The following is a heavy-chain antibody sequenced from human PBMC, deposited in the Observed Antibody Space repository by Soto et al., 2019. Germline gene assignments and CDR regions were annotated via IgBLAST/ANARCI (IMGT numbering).Heavy chain of an antibody. Sequence: ASVKVSCKASGYTFTSYGISWVRQAPGQGLGWMGWISAYNGNTNYAQKLQGRVTMTTDTSTSTAYMELRSLRSDDTAVYYWAIYGDYTVDYFDDWGQGTLVTGSS. D-gene: IGHD4-17*01. CDR1: GYTFTSYG. CDR2: ISAYNGNT. V-gene: IGHV1-18*01. CDR3: AIYGDYTVDYFDD. J-gene: IGHJ4*02.